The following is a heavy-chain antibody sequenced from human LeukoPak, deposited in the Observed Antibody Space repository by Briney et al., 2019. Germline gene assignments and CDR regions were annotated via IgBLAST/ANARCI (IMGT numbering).Heavy chain of an antibody. CDR3: ARGRTHRQNPRSMIAAAGREFDY. CDR2: ISAYNGNT. V-gene: IGHV1-18*01. CDR1: GYTFTSYG. D-gene: IGHD6-13*01. Sequence: ASVKVSCKASGYTFTSYGISWVRQAPGQGLEWMGWISAYNGNTNYAQKLQGRVTMTTDTSTSTAYMELRSLRSDDTAVYYCARGRTHRQNPRSMIAAAGREFDYWGQGTLVTVSS. J-gene: IGHJ4*02.